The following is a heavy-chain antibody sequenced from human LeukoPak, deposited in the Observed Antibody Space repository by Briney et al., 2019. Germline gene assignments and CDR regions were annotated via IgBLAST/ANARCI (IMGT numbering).Heavy chain of an antibody. J-gene: IGHJ4*02. Sequence: SETLSLTCTVSGGSISSYYWSWIRQPPGKGLEWIGYIYYSGSTNYNPSLKSRVTISVDTSKNQFSLKLSSVTAADTAVYYCARQRGSSSWYTPFFFDYWGQGTLVTVSS. CDR2: IYYSGST. CDR1: GGSISSYY. CDR3: ARQRGSSSWYTPFFFDY. D-gene: IGHD6-13*01. V-gene: IGHV4-59*08.